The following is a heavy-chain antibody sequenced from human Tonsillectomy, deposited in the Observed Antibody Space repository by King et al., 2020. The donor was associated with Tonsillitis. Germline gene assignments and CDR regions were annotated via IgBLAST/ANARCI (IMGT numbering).Heavy chain of an antibody. CDR1: GYTFTSYG. D-gene: IGHD3-22*01. V-gene: IGHV1-18*01. Sequence: VQLVQSGAEVKKPGASVRVSCKPSGYTFTSYGITWVRQAPGQGLEWMGWISAHNGKTNYAQKFQGRVSMTADTSTSTAYMELTSLRSDDTAVYFCAADTYYYESSGYSRVNYWGPGTLVTVSS. CDR2: ISAHNGKT. CDR3: AADTYYYESSGYSRVNY. J-gene: IGHJ4*02.